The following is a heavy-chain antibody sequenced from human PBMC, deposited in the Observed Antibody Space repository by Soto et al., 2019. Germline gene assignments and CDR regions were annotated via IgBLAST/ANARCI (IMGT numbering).Heavy chain of an antibody. CDR3: ARHLELAYPHFDY. J-gene: IGHJ4*02. Sequence: SDTLSLTCTVSGGSISSYYWSWIRQPPGKGLEWIGYIYYSGSTNYNPSLKSRVTISVDTSKNQFSLKLSSVTAADTAVYYCARHLELAYPHFDYWGQRTLVTVSS. CDR2: IYYSGST. D-gene: IGHD3-16*02. V-gene: IGHV4-59*08. CDR1: GGSISSYY.